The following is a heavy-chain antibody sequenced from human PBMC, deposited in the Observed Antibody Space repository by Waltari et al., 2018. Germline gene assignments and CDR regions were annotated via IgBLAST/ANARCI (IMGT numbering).Heavy chain of an antibody. CDR1: GGSFSGYY. Sequence: QVQLQQWGAGLLKPSETLSLTCAVYGGSFSGYYWSWIRQPPGKGLEWFGEINHSGSTNYNPSLKSRVTISVDTSKNQFSLKLSSVTAADTAVYYCAREKYYYDRAGLDYWGQGTLVTVSS. V-gene: IGHV4-34*01. D-gene: IGHD3-22*01. J-gene: IGHJ4*02. CDR2: INHSGST. CDR3: AREKYYYDRAGLDY.